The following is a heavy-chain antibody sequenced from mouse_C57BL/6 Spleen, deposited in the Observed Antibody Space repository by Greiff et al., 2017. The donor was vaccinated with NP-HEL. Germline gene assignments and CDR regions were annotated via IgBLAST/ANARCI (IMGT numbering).Heavy chain of an antibody. D-gene: IGHD2-4*01. CDR2: ISSGGSYT. J-gene: IGHJ3*01. Sequence: EVQVVESGGDLVKPGGSLKLSCAASGFTFSSYGMSWVRQTPDKRLEWVATISSGGSYTYYPDSVKGRFTISRDNAKNTLYLQMSSLKSEDTAMYYCGLYDYDADWFAYWGQGTLVTVSA. CDR1: GFTFSSYG. V-gene: IGHV5-6*01. CDR3: GLYDYDADWFAY.